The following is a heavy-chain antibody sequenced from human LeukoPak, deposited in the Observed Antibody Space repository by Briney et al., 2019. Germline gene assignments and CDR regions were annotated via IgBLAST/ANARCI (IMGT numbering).Heavy chain of an antibody. CDR3: AREDRDYYGSGSYYGPFDY. CDR1: GGSISSYY. Sequence: SETLSLTCTVSGGSISSYYWSWIRQPPGKGLEWIGYICYSGSTNYNPSLKSRVTISVDTSKNQFSLKLSSVTAADTAVYYCAREDRDYYGSGSYYGPFDYWGQGTLVTVSS. D-gene: IGHD3-10*01. CDR2: ICYSGST. J-gene: IGHJ4*02. V-gene: IGHV4-59*01.